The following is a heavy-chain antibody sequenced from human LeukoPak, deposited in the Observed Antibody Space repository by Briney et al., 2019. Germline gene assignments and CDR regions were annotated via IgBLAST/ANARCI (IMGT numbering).Heavy chain of an antibody. CDR1: GFTFNSYA. CDR3: ARGGTPGYSSGRIDY. J-gene: IGHJ4*02. V-gene: IGHV3-30*01. D-gene: IGHD6-19*01. CDR2: ISYDGSNK. Sequence: GGSLRLSCAASGFTFNSYAMHWVRQAPGKGLEWVAVISYDGSNKYYADSVKGRFTISRHNSENTLYLHMNSLRVEDTAVYFCARGGTPGYSSGRIDYWGQGTLVTVSS.